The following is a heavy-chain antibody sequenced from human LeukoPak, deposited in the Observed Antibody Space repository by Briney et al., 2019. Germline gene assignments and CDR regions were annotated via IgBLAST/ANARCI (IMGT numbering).Heavy chain of an antibody. J-gene: IGHJ4*02. CDR1: GFTFSSYG. D-gene: IGHD3-10*01. Sequence: GGSLRLSCAASGFTFSSYGMHWVRQAPGKGLEWVAVISYDGSNKYYADSVKGRFTISRDNSENTLYLQMNSLRAEDTAVYYCALRGGYWGQGTLVTVSS. CDR2: ISYDGSNK. V-gene: IGHV3-30*03. CDR3: ALRGGY.